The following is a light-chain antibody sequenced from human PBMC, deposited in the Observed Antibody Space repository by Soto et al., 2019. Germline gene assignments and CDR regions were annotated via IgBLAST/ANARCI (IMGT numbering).Light chain of an antibody. J-gene: IGLJ3*02. CDR2: DVN. Sequence: QSVLTQPASVSGSPGQSITISCTGTSSDVGDYPYVSWYQQHPGKAPKVVIYDVNKRPSGASDRFSGSKSGNTASLTISGPQAEDEADYYCCSYTTTPTHVLFGGGTKLTVL. CDR1: SSDVGDYPY. V-gene: IGLV2-14*03. CDR3: CSYTTTPTHVL.